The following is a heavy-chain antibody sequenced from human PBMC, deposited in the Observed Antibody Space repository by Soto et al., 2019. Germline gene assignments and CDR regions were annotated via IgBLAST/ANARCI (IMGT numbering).Heavy chain of an antibody. D-gene: IGHD2-2*01. CDR3: ARRRVVVPAAMYYFDY. CDR1: GGSISSYY. CDR2: IYYSGST. Sequence: SETLSLTCTVSGGSISSYYWSWIRQPPGKGLEWIGYIYYSGSTNYNPSLKSRVTISVDTSKNQFSLKLSSVTAADTAVYYCARRRVVVPAAMYYFDYWGQGTLVTVSS. V-gene: IGHV4-59*12. J-gene: IGHJ4*02.